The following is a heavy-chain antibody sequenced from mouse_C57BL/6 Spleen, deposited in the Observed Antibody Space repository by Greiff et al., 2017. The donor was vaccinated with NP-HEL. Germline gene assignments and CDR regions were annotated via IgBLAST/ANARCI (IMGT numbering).Heavy chain of an antibody. V-gene: IGHV1-80*01. CDR1: GYAFSSYW. D-gene: IGHD2-1*01. J-gene: IGHJ1*03. Sequence: LQESGAELVKPGASVKISCKASGYAFSSYWMNWVKQRPGKGLEWIGQIYPGDGDTNYNGKFKGKATLTADKSSSTAYMQLSSLTSEDSAVYFCARGGNHWYFDVWGTGTTVTVSS. CDR3: ARGGNHWYFDV. CDR2: IYPGDGDT.